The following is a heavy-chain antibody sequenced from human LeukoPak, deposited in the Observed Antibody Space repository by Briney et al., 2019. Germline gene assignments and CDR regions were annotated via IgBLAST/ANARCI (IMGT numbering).Heavy chain of an antibody. V-gene: IGHV3-23*01. Sequence: GRSLRLSCVASGFTFSSYGIHWVRQAPGKGLEWVSAISGSGGSTYYADSVKGRFTISRDNSKNTLYLQMNSLRAEDTAVYYCAKSFYSSGWYPIDYWGQGTLVTVSS. CDR1: GFTFSSYG. D-gene: IGHD6-19*01. CDR2: ISGSGGST. CDR3: AKSFYSSGWYPIDY. J-gene: IGHJ4*02.